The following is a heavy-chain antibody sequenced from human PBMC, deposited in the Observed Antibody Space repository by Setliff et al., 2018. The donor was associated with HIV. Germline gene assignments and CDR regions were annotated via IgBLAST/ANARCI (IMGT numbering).Heavy chain of an antibody. J-gene: IGHJ4*02. CDR3: ARTLGAYSSSSDPFDY. Sequence: PSETLSLTCTVSGGSISSHYWSWIRQPPGKELEWIGYIFYSGSTKYNPSLQSRVTISIDTSKNQFSMRLSSVTAEDTAMYYCARTLGAYSSSSDPFDYWGQGALVT. CDR1: GGSISSHY. D-gene: IGHD6-6*01. CDR2: IFYSGST. V-gene: IGHV4-59*11.